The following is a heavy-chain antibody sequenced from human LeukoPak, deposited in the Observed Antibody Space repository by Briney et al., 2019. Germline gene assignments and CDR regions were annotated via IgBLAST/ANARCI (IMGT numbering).Heavy chain of an antibody. D-gene: IGHD5-18*01. CDR2: INQDGSEK. Sequence: GGSLRLSCAASGFTFSSYWMKWVRQAPGKGLEWVANINQDGSEKYCVDSVKGRFTISRDNDKNSLYLQMNSLRVEDTAVYYCARGQKGYRSYDIWGQGTKVTVSS. CDR3: ARGQKGYRSYDI. CDR1: GFTFSSYW. J-gene: IGHJ3*02. V-gene: IGHV3-7*05.